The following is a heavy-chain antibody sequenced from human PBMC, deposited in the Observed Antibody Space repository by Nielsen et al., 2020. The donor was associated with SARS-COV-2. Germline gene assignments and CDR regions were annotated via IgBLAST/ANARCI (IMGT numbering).Heavy chain of an antibody. J-gene: IGHJ4*02. V-gene: IGHV4-59*12. CDR2: IYYSGST. CDR3: ARELESEYYDSSGYSGYFDY. Sequence: SETLSLTCTVSGGSISSYYWSWIRQPPGKGLEWIGYIYYSGSTNYNPSLKSRVTISVDTSKNQFSLKLSSVTAADTAVYYCARELESEYYDSSGYSGYFDYWGQGTLVTASS. D-gene: IGHD3-22*01. CDR1: GGSISSYY.